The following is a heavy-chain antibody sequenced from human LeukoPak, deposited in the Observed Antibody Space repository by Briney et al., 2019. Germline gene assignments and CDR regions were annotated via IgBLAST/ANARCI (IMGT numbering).Heavy chain of an antibody. D-gene: IGHD3-9*01. J-gene: IGHJ4*02. V-gene: IGHV1-69*04. CDR3: ARDLRLRYFDWLLFSADGGDY. CDR2: IIPILGIA. Sequence: GSSVKVSCKASGGTFSSYTISWVRQAPGQGLEWMGRIIPILGIANYAQKFQGRVTITADKSTSTAYMELSSLRSEDTAVYYCARDLRLRYFDWLLFSADGGDYWGQGTLVTVSS. CDR1: GGTFSSYT.